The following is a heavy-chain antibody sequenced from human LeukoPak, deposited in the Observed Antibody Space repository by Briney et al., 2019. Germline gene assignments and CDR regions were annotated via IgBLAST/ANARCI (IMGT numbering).Heavy chain of an antibody. Sequence: SETLSLTCTVSGGSISSSSYYWGWIRQPPGKGLEWIGSIYYSGSTYYNPSLKSRVTISVDTSKNQFSLKLSSVTAADTAVYYCARRGKQQLVFHYYYYMDVWGKGTTVTVSS. CDR2: IYYSGST. CDR1: GGSISSSSYY. V-gene: IGHV4-39*07. J-gene: IGHJ6*03. CDR3: ARRGKQQLVFHYYYYMDV. D-gene: IGHD6-13*01.